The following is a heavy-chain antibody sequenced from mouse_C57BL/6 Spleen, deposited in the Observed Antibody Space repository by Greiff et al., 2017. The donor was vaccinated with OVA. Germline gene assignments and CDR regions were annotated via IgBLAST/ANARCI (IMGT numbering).Heavy chain of an antibody. D-gene: IGHD1-1*01. V-gene: IGHV1-50*01. Sequence: QVQLQQPGAELVKPGASVKLSCKASGYTFTSYWMQWVQQRPGQGLEWIGEIDPSDSYTNYNQKFKGKATLTVDTSSSTAYMQLSSLTSEDSAVDYCARGSTVVNCFAYWGQGTTLTVSA. CDR2: IDPSDSYT. J-gene: IGHJ2*01. CDR1: GYTFTSYW. CDR3: ARGSTVVNCFAY.